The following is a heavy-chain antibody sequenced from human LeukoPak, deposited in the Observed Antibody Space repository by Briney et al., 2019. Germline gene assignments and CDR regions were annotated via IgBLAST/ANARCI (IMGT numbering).Heavy chain of an antibody. Sequence: ASVKVSCKASGYTFTSYDINWVRQATGQGLEWMGWMNPNSGNTGYAQKFQGRVTITRNTSISTAYMELSSLRSEDTAVYYCARVDCSSTSCYGVLRYFDWSGPGYYFDYWGQGTLVTVSS. CDR1: GYTFTSYD. V-gene: IGHV1-8*03. D-gene: IGHD2-2*01. J-gene: IGHJ4*02. CDR3: ARVDCSSTSCYGVLRYFDWSGPGYYFDY. CDR2: MNPNSGNT.